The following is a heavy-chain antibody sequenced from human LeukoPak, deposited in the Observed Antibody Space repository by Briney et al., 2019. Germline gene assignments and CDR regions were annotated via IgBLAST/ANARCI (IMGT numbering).Heavy chain of an antibody. CDR1: GGSINSGGYC. CDR3: ARVGPHGVVDY. Sequence: SQTLSLTCTVSGGSINSGGYCWSWIRQHPGKGLEWIGYIYTSGSTNYNPSLKSRVTISVDTSKNQFSLKLSSVTAADTAVYYCARVGPHGVVDYWGQGTLVTVSS. CDR2: IYTSGST. D-gene: IGHD2-15*01. V-gene: IGHV4-31*03. J-gene: IGHJ4*02.